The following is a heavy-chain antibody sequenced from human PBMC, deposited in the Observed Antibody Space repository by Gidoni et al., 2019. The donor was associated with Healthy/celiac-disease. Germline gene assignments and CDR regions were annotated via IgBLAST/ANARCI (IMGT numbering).Heavy chain of an antibody. CDR3: AKSIAAAGKGVLDI. J-gene: IGHJ3*02. Sequence: QVQLVESGGGVVQPGRSLRLSCAASGFTFSSYGMHWVRQAPGKGLEWVAVISYDGSNKYYADSVKGRFTISRDNYKNTLYLQMNSLRAEDTAVYYCAKSIAAAGKGVLDIWGQGTMVTVSS. CDR1: GFTFSSYG. D-gene: IGHD6-13*01. V-gene: IGHV3-30*18. CDR2: ISYDGSNK.